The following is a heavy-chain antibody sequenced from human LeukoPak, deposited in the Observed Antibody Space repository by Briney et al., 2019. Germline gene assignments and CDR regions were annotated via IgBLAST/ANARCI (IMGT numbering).Heavy chain of an antibody. CDR2: ISGSGGST. Sequence: PGGSLRLSCAASGFTFSSYAMSWVRQAPGKGLEWVSAISGSGGSTYYADSVKGRFTISRDNSKNTLHLQMNSLRTEDTAVYYCAKVRVGFGELYHYYMDVWGKGTTVTISS. V-gene: IGHV3-23*01. D-gene: IGHD3-10*01. J-gene: IGHJ6*03. CDR3: AKVRVGFGELYHYYMDV. CDR1: GFTFSSYA.